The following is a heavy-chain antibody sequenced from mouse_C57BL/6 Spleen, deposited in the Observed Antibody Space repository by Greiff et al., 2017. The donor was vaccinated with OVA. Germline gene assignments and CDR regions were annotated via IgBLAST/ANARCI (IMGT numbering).Heavy chain of an antibody. CDR2: ILPGSGST. D-gene: IGHD2-3*01. CDR3: ARGVYDGYYVGYFDV. CDR1: GYTFTGYW. J-gene: IGHJ1*03. V-gene: IGHV1-9*01. Sequence: VQLQQSGAELMKPGASVKLSCTATGYTFTGYWIEWVKQRPGHGLEWIGEILPGSGSTNYNEQFKGKATFTADTSSNTAYMQLSSLTTEVSAIYYCARGVYDGYYVGYFDVWGTGTTVTVSS.